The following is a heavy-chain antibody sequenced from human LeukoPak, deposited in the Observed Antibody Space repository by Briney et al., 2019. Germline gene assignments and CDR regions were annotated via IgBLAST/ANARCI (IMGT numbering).Heavy chain of an antibody. V-gene: IGHV3-48*01. D-gene: IGHD3-3*01. Sequence: GGSLRLSCAASGFTFSSYSMNWVRQAPGKGLEWVSYISSSSSTIYYADSVKGRFTISRDNAKNSLYLQMNSLRAEDTAVYYCAPPRALRFLDYWGQGTLVTVSS. CDR2: ISSSSSTI. CDR3: APPRALRFLDY. J-gene: IGHJ4*02. CDR1: GFTFSSYS.